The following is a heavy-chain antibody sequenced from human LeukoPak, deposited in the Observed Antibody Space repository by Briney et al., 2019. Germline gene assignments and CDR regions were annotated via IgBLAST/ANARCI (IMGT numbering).Heavy chain of an antibody. CDR2: ITSSSAYI. Sequence: GGSLRLSCAASGFSFSGYNMNWVRQAPGKGLEWVSSITSSSAYIYHADLVKGRFTISRDNAKDSLYLQMNSLRAEDTAVYYCARVLRDYYFDFWGQGTLVTVSS. D-gene: IGHD3-9*01. CDR1: GFSFSGYN. V-gene: IGHV3-21*01. CDR3: ARVLRDYYFDF. J-gene: IGHJ4*02.